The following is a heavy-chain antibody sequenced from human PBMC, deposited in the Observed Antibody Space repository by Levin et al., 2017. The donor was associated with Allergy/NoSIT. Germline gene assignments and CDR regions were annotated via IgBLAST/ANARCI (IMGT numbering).Heavy chain of an antibody. CDR2: INPNSGGT. D-gene: IGHD2-2*01. CDR1: GYTFTGYY. J-gene: IGHJ4*02. Sequence: GESLKISCKASGYTFTGYYMHWVRQAPGQGLEWMGWINPNSGGTNYAQKFQGRVTMTRDTSISTAYMELSRLRSDDTAVYYCAHTTSCCYTHFDYWGQGTLVTVSS. CDR3: AHTTSCCYTHFDY. V-gene: IGHV1-2*02.